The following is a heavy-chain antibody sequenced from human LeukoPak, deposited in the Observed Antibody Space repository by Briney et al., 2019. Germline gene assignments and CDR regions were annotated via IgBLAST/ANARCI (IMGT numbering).Heavy chain of an antibody. CDR1: GGSFSSGSYY. J-gene: IGHJ4*02. CDR2: IYTSGST. CDR3: ARAIWFGEGHDY. D-gene: IGHD3-10*01. Sequence: SETLSLTCSVSGGSFSSGSYYWSWIRQPAGKGLEWIGRIYTSGSTNYNPALKSRVTISIDTSKNQLSLRLSSVPAADTAVYYCARAIWFGEGHDYWGQGTLVTVSS. V-gene: IGHV4-61*02.